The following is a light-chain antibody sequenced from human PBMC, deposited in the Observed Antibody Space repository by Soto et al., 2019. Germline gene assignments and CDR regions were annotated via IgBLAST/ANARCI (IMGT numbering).Light chain of an antibody. CDR2: GAS. CDR3: QQYGSSPPIT. CDR1: QSVSSSH. J-gene: IGKJ5*01. V-gene: IGKV3-20*01. Sequence: EIVLTQSPGTLSLSPGERATLSCRASQSVSSSHLAWYQQRPGQAPRLLIYGASRRATGIPDRFSGSGSGTDFTLTISRLEPEDFAVYYCQQYGSSPPITFGQGTRLEIK.